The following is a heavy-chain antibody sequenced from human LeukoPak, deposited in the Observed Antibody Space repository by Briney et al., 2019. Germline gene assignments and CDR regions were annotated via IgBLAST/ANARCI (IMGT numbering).Heavy chain of an antibody. CDR1: GASFTDIY. Sequence: SETLSLTCRFSGASFTDIYWSWVGQPPGKGREWIGFIYHSGNTNYNPSLTTRVTMSVDTSRTQISLRLSSVTAADTAVYYCVREEGIATSGALEYWGQGILVTVSS. D-gene: IGHD6-13*01. V-gene: IGHV4-59*13. J-gene: IGHJ4*02. CDR2: IYHSGNT. CDR3: VREEGIATSGALEY.